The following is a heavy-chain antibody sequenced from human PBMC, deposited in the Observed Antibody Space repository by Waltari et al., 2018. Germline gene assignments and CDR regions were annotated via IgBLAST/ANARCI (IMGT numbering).Heavy chain of an antibody. Sequence: QVQLQESGPGLVKPSQTLSLTCTVSGGSISSGDYYWSWIRQPPGKGLEWIGYIYYSGSTYYNPSLKSRVTISVDTSKNQFSLKLSSVTAADTAVYYCASSTAGGYYYYYMDVWGKGTTVTVSS. CDR3: ASSTAGGYYYYYMDV. CDR1: GGSISSGDYY. V-gene: IGHV4-30-4*08. D-gene: IGHD5-18*01. CDR2: IYYSGST. J-gene: IGHJ6*03.